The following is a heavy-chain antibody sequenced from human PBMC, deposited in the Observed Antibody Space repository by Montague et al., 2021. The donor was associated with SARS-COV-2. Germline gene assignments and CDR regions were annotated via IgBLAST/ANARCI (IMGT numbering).Heavy chain of an antibody. Sequence: SETLSLTCAVYGGSFSGYYWSWIRQPPGKGLEWIGEISHSGSTNYNPSLKSRVTISIDTPKNQFSLKLSSVTAADTAMYYCARFACRLLDNASYYGFDDWGQGTPVTVSS. CDR1: GGSFSGYY. V-gene: IGHV4-34*01. J-gene: IGHJ4*02. CDR2: ISHSGST. D-gene: IGHD3-22*01. CDR3: ARFACRLLDNASYYGFDD.